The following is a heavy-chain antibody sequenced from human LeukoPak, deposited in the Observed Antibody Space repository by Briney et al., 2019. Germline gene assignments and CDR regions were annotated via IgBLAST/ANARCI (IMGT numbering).Heavy chain of an antibody. Sequence: GGSLRLSCAASGFTFSSYGMSWVRQAPGKGLEWVSAISGSGGSTYYADSVKGRFTISRDNSKNSLYLQMNSLRAEDTAVYYCARDGSSVADNAFDIWGQGTMVTVSS. D-gene: IGHD6-19*01. CDR2: ISGSGGST. CDR1: GFTFSSYG. CDR3: ARDGSSVADNAFDI. V-gene: IGHV3-23*01. J-gene: IGHJ3*02.